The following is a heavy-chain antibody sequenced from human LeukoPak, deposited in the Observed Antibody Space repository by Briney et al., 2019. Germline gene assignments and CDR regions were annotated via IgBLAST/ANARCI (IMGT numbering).Heavy chain of an antibody. CDR3: ARSGYCSSTSCYRSYYYYYMDV. D-gene: IGHD2-2*01. Sequence: GASVKVSCKASGGTFTSYTISWVRQAPGQGLEWMGRIIPIRGIANYAQKFQGRVTITSDTSTSKAYLELSSLRYEDTAVYYCARSGYCSSTSCYRSYYYYYMDVWVKGTTVTVSS. J-gene: IGHJ6*03. CDR2: IIPIRGIA. V-gene: IGHV1-69*02. CDR1: GGTFTSYT.